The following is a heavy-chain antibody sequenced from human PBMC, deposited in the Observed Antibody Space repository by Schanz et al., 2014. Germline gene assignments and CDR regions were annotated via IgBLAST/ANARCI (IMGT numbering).Heavy chain of an antibody. CDR1: GFTFRGYA. CDR3: ARKMKLGVYGGKGHDSLDI. CDR2: ISTSGTYM. D-gene: IGHD4-17*01. Sequence: EVQLLESGGGLVQPGGSLRLSCAASGFTFRGYAMSWVRQAPGRGLEWVSSISTSGTYMYIADSLKGRLTISRDDAKKSMYLQMNNLRAEDTAVYYCARKMKLGVYGGKGHDSLDIWGQGTMVTVSS. V-gene: IGHV3-21*01. J-gene: IGHJ3*02.